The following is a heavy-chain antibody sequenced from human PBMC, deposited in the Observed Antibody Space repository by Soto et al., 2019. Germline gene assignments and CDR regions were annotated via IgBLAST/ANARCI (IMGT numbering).Heavy chain of an antibody. CDR1: GFTFSDAW. D-gene: IGHD3-22*01. Sequence: GGSLRLSCAASGFTFSDAWMHWVRQAPGKGLEWVGLIKTETDGGATDYAAPVKGRFTISREESKNTLYLQMNSLKTEDTALYYCTTTADYYDTSGPAFWGQGTLVTVSS. J-gene: IGHJ4*02. CDR2: IKTETDGGAT. V-gene: IGHV3-15*01. CDR3: TTTADYYDTSGPAF.